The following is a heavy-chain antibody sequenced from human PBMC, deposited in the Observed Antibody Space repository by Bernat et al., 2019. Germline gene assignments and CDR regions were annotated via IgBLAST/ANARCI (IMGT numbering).Heavy chain of an antibody. CDR1: GFTFSSYA. J-gene: IGHJ6*02. CDR3: VKAPTRRVMISGVVYYGMDV. D-gene: IGHD3-3*01. Sequence: EVQLLESGGGLVQPGGSLRLSCAASGFTFSSYAMSWVRQAPGKGLEWVSAISGSGGSTYYADSVKGRFTISRDTSKNTLYLQMSSLRADDTAVYYCVKAPTRRVMISGVVYYGMDVWGQGTTVTVSS. V-gene: IGHV3-23*01. CDR2: ISGSGGST.